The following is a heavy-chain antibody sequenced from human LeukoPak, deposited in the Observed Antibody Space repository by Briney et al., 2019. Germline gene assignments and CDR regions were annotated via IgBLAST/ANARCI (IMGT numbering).Heavy chain of an antibody. D-gene: IGHD4-17*01. CDR1: GGSISSSSYY. CDR3: ARTRGDYGLAVY. V-gene: IGHV4-39*01. Sequence: SETLSLTCTVSGGSISSSSYYWGWIRRPPGKGLEWIGSIYYSGSTYYNPSLKSRVTISVDTSKNQFSLKLSSVTAADTAVYYCARTRGDYGLAVYWGQGTLVTVSS. J-gene: IGHJ4*02. CDR2: IYYSGST.